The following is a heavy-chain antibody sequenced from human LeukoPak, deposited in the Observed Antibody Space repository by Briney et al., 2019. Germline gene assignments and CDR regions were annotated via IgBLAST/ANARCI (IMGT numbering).Heavy chain of an antibody. CDR2: INHSGST. V-gene: IGHV4-34*01. CDR1: GGSFSGYY. CDR3: ARGGRNWNDWTYYYYMDV. Sequence: SETLSLTCAVYGGSFSGYYWSWIRQPPGKGLEWIGEINHSGSTNYNPSLKSRVTISVDTSKNQVSLKLSSVTAADTAVYYCARGGRNWNDWTYYYYMDVWGKGTTVTVSS. D-gene: IGHD1-1*01. J-gene: IGHJ6*03.